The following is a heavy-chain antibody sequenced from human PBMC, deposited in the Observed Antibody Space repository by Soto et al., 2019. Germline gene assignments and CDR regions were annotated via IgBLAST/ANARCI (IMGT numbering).Heavy chain of an antibody. J-gene: IGHJ4*02. CDR3: ARNRRAVVTAIDY. CDR1: GGSISSYY. D-gene: IGHD2-21*02. CDR2: IYYSGST. Sequence: SETLSLTCTVSGGSISSYYWSWIRQPPGKGLEWIGYIYYSGSTNYNPSLKSRGSISIDTSKNQFSLKLSSVTAADTAVYYCARNRRAVVTAIDYWGQGTLVTSPQ. V-gene: IGHV4-59*01.